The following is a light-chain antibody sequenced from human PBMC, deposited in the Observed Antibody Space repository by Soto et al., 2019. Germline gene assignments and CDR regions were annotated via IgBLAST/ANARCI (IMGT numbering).Light chain of an antibody. CDR3: QQYGYLPVT. CDR1: QSFSSTY. CDR2: GAS. V-gene: IGKV3-20*01. Sequence: EIVLTQSPGTLSLSPGERATLSCRASQSFSSTYIAWYQQKPGQAPRLLIYGASSRDTGIPDRFSGSRTGTDFSLSISRLEPEDFGVYYCQQYGYLPVTFGGGTKVEIK. J-gene: IGKJ4*01.